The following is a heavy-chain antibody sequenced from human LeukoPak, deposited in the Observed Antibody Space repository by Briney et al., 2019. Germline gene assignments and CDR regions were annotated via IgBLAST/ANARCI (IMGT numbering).Heavy chain of an antibody. CDR3: TTDGAKYYYDSSGYLPRDY. V-gene: IGHV3-15*01. D-gene: IGHD3-22*01. CDR2: IKSKTDGGTT. J-gene: IGHJ4*02. CDR1: GFTFSNAW. Sequence: GGSLRLSCAASGFTFSNAWMSWVRQAPGKGLEWVGRIKSKTDGGTTDYAAPVKGRFTISRDDSKNTLYLQMNSLKTEDTAVYYCTTDGAKYYYDSSGYLPRDYWGQGTLVTVSS.